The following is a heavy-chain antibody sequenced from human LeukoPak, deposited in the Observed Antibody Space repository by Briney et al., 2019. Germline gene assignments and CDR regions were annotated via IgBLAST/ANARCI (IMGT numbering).Heavy chain of an antibody. V-gene: IGHV3-30-3*01. CDR3: ARVFRRDGYFDY. CDR2: ISFDGSNK. J-gene: IGHJ4*02. Sequence: GGSLRLSCAASGFTFSSYAMHWVRRAPGKGLEWMAVISFDGSNKYYADSVKGRFTISRDNSKNTLYLQMNSLRAEDTAVYYCARVFRRDGYFDYWGQGTLVTVSS. D-gene: IGHD5-24*01. CDR1: GFTFSSYA.